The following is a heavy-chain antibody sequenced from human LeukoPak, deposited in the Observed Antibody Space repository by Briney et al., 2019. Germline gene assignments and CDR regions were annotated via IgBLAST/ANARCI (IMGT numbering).Heavy chain of an antibody. CDR2: IKQDGSDK. CDR3: VRDAGYSGYMINDI. J-gene: IGHJ3*02. D-gene: IGHD5-12*01. CDR1: GFTFSSYW. Sequence: QPGGSLRLSCAASGFTFSSYWMSWVRQAPGRGLEWVANIKQDGSDKYYVDSVKGRFTISRDNAKNSLYLQMNSLRPEDTALYYCVRDAGYSGYMINDIWGQGTMVTVSS. V-gene: IGHV3-7*01.